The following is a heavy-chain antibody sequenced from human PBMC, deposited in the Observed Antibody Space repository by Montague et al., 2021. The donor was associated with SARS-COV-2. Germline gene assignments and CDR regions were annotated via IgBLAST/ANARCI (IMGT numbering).Heavy chain of an antibody. CDR1: AGSLSSKSYY. CDR3: ARDEYTRYWYKY. V-gene: IGHV4-39*07. Sequence: SETLSLTCTVSAGSLSSKSYYWGWIRQPPGMGLQWIGSVDSDGSTYYSPSLKSRVTISLDTSKNQFSLKLSSVTAADTAVYYCARDEYTRYWYKYWGQGALVTVSS. D-gene: IGHD2-8*02. J-gene: IGHJ4*02. CDR2: VDSDGST.